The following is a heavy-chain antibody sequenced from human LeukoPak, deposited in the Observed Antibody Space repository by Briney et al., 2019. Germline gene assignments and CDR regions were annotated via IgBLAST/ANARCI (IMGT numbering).Heavy chain of an antibody. CDR3: ARGNIVGYSYGHLRFFDY. Sequence: SYTVSVTCTVSGDSVNSGAYYWSWIRQPPGRELEGIGSIYHSGNIDYSHSLKSRVTISVDTSKHKLSLTLSYVTAADTAVYYCARGNIVGYSYGHLRFFDYWGQGTLVPVSS. D-gene: IGHD5-18*01. V-gene: IGHV4-61*08. J-gene: IGHJ4*02. CDR2: IYHSGNI. CDR1: GDSVNSGAYY.